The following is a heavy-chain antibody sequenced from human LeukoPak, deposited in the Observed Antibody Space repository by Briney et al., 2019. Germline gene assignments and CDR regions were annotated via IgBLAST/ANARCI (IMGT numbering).Heavy chain of an antibody. J-gene: IGHJ5*02. CDR3: ARVGIAVAGDWFDP. V-gene: IGHV1-18*01. CDR2: ISAYNGNT. CDR1: GYTFTSYG. D-gene: IGHD6-19*01. Sequence: VGSVKVSCKASGYTFTSYGISWVRQAPGQGLEWMGWISAYNGNTNYAQKLQGRVTMTTDTSTSTAYMELRSLRSDDTAVYYCARVGIAVAGDWFDPWGQGTLVTVSS.